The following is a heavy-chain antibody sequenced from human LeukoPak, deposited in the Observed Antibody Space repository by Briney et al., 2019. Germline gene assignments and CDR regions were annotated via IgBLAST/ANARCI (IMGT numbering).Heavy chain of an antibody. V-gene: IGHV4-34*01. CDR2: INHSGST. Sequence: SETLSLTCAVYSGSFSGYYWSWIRQPPGKGLEWIGEINHSGSTNYNPSLKSRVTISVDTSKNQFSLKLSSVTAADTAVYYCARVRYCSSTSCNYYYYGMDVWGQGTTVTVSS. CDR1: SGSFSGYY. J-gene: IGHJ6*02. D-gene: IGHD2-2*01. CDR3: ARVRYCSSTSCNYYYYGMDV.